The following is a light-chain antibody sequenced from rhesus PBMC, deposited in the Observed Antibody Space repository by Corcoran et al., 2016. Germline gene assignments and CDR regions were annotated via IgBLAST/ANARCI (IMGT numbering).Light chain of an antibody. CDR1: QSVSRR. J-gene: IGKJ1*01. V-gene: IGKV3-35*01. CDR2: DGT. CDR3: PQYSNWPWT. Sequence: EIVLTQSPATLSLSPGERATLPCRASQSVSRRLAWYQQKPGQAPRLLIFDGTTRATGIPARFSGSWSGTDMTLTISSLEPEDVGVYYCPQYSNWPWTFGQGTEVEIE.